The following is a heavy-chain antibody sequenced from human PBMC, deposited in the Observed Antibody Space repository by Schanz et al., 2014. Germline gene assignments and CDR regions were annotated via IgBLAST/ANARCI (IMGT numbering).Heavy chain of an antibody. J-gene: IGHJ4*02. D-gene: IGHD3-22*01. CDR1: GFAFSSNW. V-gene: IGHV3-33*06. Sequence: QVQLVESGGGLVQPGGSLRLSCAGSGFAFSSNWMNWVRQAPGKGLEWVAIIWYDGSNKYYADSVKGRFTISRDNSKNTLFLQMSSLRAEDTAIYFCAKDAAYYDSVIFPDHWGQGTLVTVSS. CDR3: AKDAAYYDSVIFPDH. CDR2: IWYDGSNK.